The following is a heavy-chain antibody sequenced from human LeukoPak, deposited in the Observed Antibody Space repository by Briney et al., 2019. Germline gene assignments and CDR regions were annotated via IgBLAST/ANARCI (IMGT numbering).Heavy chain of an antibody. CDR1: GYTFTGYY. J-gene: IGHJ4*02. D-gene: IGHD4-17*01. CDR2: INPNSGGT. V-gene: IGHV1-2*02. CDR3: ARNDYGDYKSDY. Sequence: ASVKVSCKASGYTFTGYYIHWVRQAPGQGLEWMGWINPNSGGTNYAQKFQGRVTMTRDTSISTAYMELSRLRSDDTAVYYCARNDYGDYKSDYWGQGTMVTVSS.